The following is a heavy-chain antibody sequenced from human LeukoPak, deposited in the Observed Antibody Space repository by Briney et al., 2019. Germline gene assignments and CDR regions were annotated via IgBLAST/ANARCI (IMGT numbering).Heavy chain of an antibody. D-gene: IGHD3-16*02. Sequence: KSSETLSLTCTVSGGSISSSSYYWGWIRQPPGKGLEWIGSIYYSGSTYYNPSLKSRVTISVDTSKNQFSLKLSSVTAADTAVYYCAREGAQTYLIVQRNANWFDPWGQGTLVTVSS. J-gene: IGHJ5*02. CDR2: IYYSGST. CDR3: AREGAQTYLIVQRNANWFDP. CDR1: GGSISSSSYY. V-gene: IGHV4-39*07.